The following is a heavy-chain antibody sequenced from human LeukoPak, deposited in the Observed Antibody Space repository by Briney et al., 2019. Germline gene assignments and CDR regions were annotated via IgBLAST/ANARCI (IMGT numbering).Heavy chain of an antibody. CDR2: ISAYNGNT. V-gene: IGHV1-18*01. J-gene: IGHJ5*02. CDR1: GYTFTSYG. CDR3: ARGPHRRTYDRDNWFDP. Sequence: ASVKVSCKASGYTFTSYGISWVRQAPGQGLEWMGWISAYNGNTNYAQKLQGRVTMTTDTSTSTAYMELRGLRSDDTAVYYCARGPHRRTYDRDNWFDPWGQGTLVTVSS. D-gene: IGHD3-3*01.